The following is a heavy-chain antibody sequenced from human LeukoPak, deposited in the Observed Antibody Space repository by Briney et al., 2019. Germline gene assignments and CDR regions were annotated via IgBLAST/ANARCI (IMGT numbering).Heavy chain of an antibody. CDR2: IYYSGST. D-gene: IGHD3-3*01. J-gene: IGHJ6*03. CDR1: GGSISSGGYY. CDR3: ARRLDLRFAYYYYYMDV. Sequence: KSSQTLSPTCTVSGGSISSGGYYWSWIRQHPGKGLEWIGYIYYSGSTYYNPSLKSRVTISVDTSKNQFSLKLSSVTAADTAVYYCARRLDLRFAYYYYYMDVWGKGTTVTVSS. V-gene: IGHV4-31*03.